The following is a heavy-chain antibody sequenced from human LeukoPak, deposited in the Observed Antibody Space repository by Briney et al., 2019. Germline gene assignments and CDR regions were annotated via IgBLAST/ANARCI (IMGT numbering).Heavy chain of an antibody. Sequence: PSETLSLTCTVSGGSISSYYWSWIRQPPGKGLEWIGYIYYSGSTNYNPSHKSRVTISVDTSKNQFSLKLSSVTAADTAVYYCARHITGTTWDFDYWGQGTLVTVSS. CDR1: GGSISSYY. CDR2: IYYSGST. J-gene: IGHJ4*02. V-gene: IGHV4-59*08. D-gene: IGHD1-20*01. CDR3: ARHITGTTWDFDY.